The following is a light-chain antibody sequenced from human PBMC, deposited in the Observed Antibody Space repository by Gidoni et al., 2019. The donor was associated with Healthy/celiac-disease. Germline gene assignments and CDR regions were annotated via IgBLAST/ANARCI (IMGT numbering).Light chain of an antibody. CDR2: AAS. V-gene: IGKV1-9*01. Sequence: DTQLTQSPSFLSASVGDRVTNTCRASQGISSYLAWYQQKPGKAPKLLIYAASTLQSGVPSRFSGSGSGTDLTLTISSLQPEDFATYYCQQLNSYPPVAFGGXTKVEIK. J-gene: IGKJ4*01. CDR1: QGISSY. CDR3: QQLNSYPPVA.